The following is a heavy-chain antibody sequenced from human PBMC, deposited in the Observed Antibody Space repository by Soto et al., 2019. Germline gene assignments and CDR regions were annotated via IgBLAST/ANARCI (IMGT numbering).Heavy chain of an antibody. V-gene: IGHV4-34*01. Sequence: SETLSLTCAVNGGSFREYYWSWLRQPPGKGLEWIGEINQSGTTHYNPSLKRRINISIDTSKNQFSLNLTSVTAADTATYYCARDIITVIGGEIYYYFGMDVWGQGTTV. J-gene: IGHJ6*02. CDR1: GGSFREYY. D-gene: IGHD3-10*01. CDR2: INQSGTT. CDR3: ARDIITVIGGEIYYYFGMDV.